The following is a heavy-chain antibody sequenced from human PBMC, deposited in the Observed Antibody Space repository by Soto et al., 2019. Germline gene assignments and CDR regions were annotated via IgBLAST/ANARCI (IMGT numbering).Heavy chain of an antibody. CDR3: ARSEATGLDY. J-gene: IGHJ4*02. CDR2: AHHSGRT. D-gene: IGHD1-26*01. CDR1: GGSMSSSNW. Sequence: QVQLQESGPGLVKPSGTLSLTCTVSGGSMSSSNWWNWVRQSPGKGLEWIGEAHHSGRTNYNPSLKRRVTISVAKSKNHFSLKLSSVTAADTAVYYCARSEATGLDYWGQGTLVTVSS. V-gene: IGHV4-4*02.